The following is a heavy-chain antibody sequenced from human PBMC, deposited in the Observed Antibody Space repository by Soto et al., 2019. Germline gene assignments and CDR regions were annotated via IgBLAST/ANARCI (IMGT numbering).Heavy chain of an antibody. Sequence: QLQLQESGPGLVKPSETLSLTCTVSGGSISSSSYYWGWIRQPPGKGLDWIGSIYYSGSTYYNPSLKSRVTISVDTSKNLFSLKLSSVTAADTAVYYCARRHIVVVTVMNGAFDIWGQGTMVTVSS. D-gene: IGHD2-21*02. CDR2: IYYSGST. V-gene: IGHV4-39*01. J-gene: IGHJ3*02. CDR3: ARRHIVVVTVMNGAFDI. CDR1: GGSISSSSYY.